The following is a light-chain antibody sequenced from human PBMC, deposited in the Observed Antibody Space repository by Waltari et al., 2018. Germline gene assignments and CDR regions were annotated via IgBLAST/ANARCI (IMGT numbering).Light chain of an antibody. CDR3: QQRYNWPLT. CDR2: DAS. V-gene: IGKV3-11*01. CDR1: QSLIYY. J-gene: IGKJ4*01. Sequence: EIVLTQSPATLSLSLGERATLSCRASQSLIYYLAWYQRKPGQAPRLLIYDASSRATGIPARFSGSGSGTDFTLTISSLEPEDFAVYYCQQRYNWPLTFGGGTKVEIK.